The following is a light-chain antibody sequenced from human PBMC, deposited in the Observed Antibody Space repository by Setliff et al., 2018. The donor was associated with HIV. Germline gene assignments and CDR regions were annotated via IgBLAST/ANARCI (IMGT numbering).Light chain of an antibody. CDR1: SSDVGGYSH. CDR2: EVR. V-gene: IGLV2-14*01. J-gene: IGLJ1*01. CDR3: SSYAITNTLP. Sequence: QSALTQPASVSGSPGQSITISCTGTSSDVGGYSHVSWYQQHPGKAPKLIIYEVRNRPSGVSNRFSGSKPGNTASLTISGLRAEDEADYYCSSYAITNTLPFGTGTKVTVL.